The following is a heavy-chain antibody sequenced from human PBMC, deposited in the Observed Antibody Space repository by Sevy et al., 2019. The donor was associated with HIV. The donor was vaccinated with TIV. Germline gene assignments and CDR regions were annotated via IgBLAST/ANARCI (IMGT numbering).Heavy chain of an antibody. CDR3: TRGYYDSAPDAFDI. V-gene: IGHV3-73*01. J-gene: IGHJ3*02. CDR1: GFTFSGSA. CDR2: IRSKANSYAK. Sequence: GGSLRLSCAASGFTFSGSAMHWVRQASGKGLEWVGRIRSKANSYAKAYAALVKGRFTISGDDSKNTAYLQMNSLKTEDTAVYYCTRGYYDSAPDAFDIWGQGTMVTVSS. D-gene: IGHD3-22*01.